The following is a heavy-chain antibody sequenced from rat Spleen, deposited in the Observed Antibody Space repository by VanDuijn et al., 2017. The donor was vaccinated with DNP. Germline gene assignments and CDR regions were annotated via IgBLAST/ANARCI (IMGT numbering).Heavy chain of an antibody. CDR3: TRPGIAGFKGWFPY. CDR2: IRYDGGTS. Sequence: EVQLVESGGGLVLPGRSQKLSCAASGFIFSDYYMAWVRQAPTKGLEWVAYIRYDGGTSYYGDSVKGRFTISRDNAKSTLYLQMNSLQSEDTAIYYCTRPGIAGFKGWFPYWGQGTLVTVSS. J-gene: IGHJ3*01. V-gene: IGHV5-22*01. D-gene: IGHD1-3*01. CDR1: GFIFSDYY.